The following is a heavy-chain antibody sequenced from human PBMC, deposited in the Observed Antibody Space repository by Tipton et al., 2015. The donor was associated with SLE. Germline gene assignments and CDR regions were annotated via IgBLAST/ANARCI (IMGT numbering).Heavy chain of an antibody. CDR2: INYSGST. J-gene: IGHJ4*02. CDR3: ARGVLDF. CDR1: GGSIRGHY. Sequence: GLVKPSETLSLTCSVSGGSIRGHYWNWVRQPPGKGLEWIGNINYSGSTKYNPSLKSRVTISVDTSKNQFSLKMSSVTAADTAVYYCARGVLDFWGQGTLVTVSS. V-gene: IGHV4-59*11.